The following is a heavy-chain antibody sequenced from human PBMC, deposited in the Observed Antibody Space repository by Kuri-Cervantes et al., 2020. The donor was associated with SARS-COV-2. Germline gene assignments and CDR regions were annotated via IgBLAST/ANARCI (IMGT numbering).Heavy chain of an antibody. Sequence: GRSLNISCAASGFTISSYAICWVRQAPGKGLEWVSSISSSSSYIYYADSVKGRFTISRDNAKNSLYLQMNSLRAEDMALYYYAKGIAAAGVGAFDIWGQGTMVTVSS. CDR2: ISSSSSYI. J-gene: IGHJ3*02. V-gene: IGHV3-21*04. CDR3: AKGIAAAGVGAFDI. D-gene: IGHD6-13*01. CDR1: GFTISSYA.